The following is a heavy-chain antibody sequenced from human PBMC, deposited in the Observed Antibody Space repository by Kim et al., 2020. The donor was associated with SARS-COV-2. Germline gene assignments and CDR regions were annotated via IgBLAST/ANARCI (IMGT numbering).Heavy chain of an antibody. D-gene: IGHD3-10*01. CDR2: INAGNGDT. CDR3: ARDDYYGSGSYYNFDY. CDR1: GYTFTSYA. J-gene: IGHJ4*02. Sequence: ASVKVSCKASGYTFTSYAMHWVRQAPGQRLEWMGWINAGNGDTKYSQKFQGRVTITRDTSARTAYMELSSLRSEDTAVYYCARDDYYGSGSYYNFDYWGQGTLVTVSS. V-gene: IGHV1-3*01.